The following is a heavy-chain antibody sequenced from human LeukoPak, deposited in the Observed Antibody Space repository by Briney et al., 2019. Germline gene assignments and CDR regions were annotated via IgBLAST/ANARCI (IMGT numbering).Heavy chain of an antibody. D-gene: IGHD3-22*01. CDR2: ISGNGGKV. J-gene: IGHJ4*02. CDR3: AKRDYYDSSGYASLFDH. Sequence: PGGSLRLSCAASGFTFSNYAMAWVRQAPGKGLEWVSGISGNGGKVYCADSVKGRFTISRDNFKNTLDLQMNSLRGEDTAVYFCAKRDYYDSSGYASLFDHWGQGTLATVSP. V-gene: IGHV3-23*01. CDR1: GFTFSNYA.